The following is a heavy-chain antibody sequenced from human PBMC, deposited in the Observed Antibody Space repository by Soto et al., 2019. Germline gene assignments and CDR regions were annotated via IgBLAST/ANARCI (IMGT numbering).Heavy chain of an antibody. Sequence: SETLSLTCTVSGGSISSYYWSWIRQPPGKGLEWIGYIYYSGGTNYNPSLKSRVTISVDTSKNQFSLKLSSVTAADTAVYYCASTYYDFWCVYSALVHCYGMDVWGQGTTVPVSS. CDR3: ASTYYDFWCVYSALVHCYGMDV. D-gene: IGHD3-3*01. CDR2: IYYSGGT. V-gene: IGHV4-59*01. CDR1: GGSISSYY. J-gene: IGHJ6*02.